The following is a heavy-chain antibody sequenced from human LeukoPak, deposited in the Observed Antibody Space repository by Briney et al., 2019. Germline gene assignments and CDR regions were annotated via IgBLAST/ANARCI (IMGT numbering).Heavy chain of an antibody. CDR3: AKNYYGSGTKGWFDP. CDR2: IRCSGGST. V-gene: IGHV3-23*01. Sequence: GGSLILSCAASGSTFSSFAMTSVRQAPGRGLEWVSTIRCSGGSTYYADSVKGRFIISRDNSKNTLYLQMNSLRAEDTAVYYCAKNYYGSGTKGWFDPWGQGTLVTVSS. D-gene: IGHD3-10*01. J-gene: IGHJ5*02. CDR1: GSTFSSFA.